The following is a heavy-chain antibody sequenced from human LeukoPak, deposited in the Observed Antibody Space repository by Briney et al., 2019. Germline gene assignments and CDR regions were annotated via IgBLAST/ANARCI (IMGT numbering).Heavy chain of an antibody. Sequence: PGGSLRLSCAASGFTFSDYYMSWIRQAPGKGLEWVSYISSSSSTIYYADSVKGRFTISRDNAKNSLYLQMNSLRAEDTALYYCAKGGYYDLDAFDIWGQGTMVTVSS. V-gene: IGHV3-11*01. CDR3: AKGGYYDLDAFDI. CDR2: ISSSSSTI. CDR1: GFTFSDYY. D-gene: IGHD1-26*01. J-gene: IGHJ3*02.